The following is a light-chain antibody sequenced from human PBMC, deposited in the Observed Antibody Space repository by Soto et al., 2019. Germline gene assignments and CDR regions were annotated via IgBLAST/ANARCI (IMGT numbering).Light chain of an antibody. CDR1: QNVGGS. Sequence: ELMWTQYPRTLSLSAGERDTLSCRASQNVGGSLAWYQQKPGQAPRLLIYEASSRATGIPDRFSGSGSGTDFNLTLSSLHPEDSAVYYCQQYGSIPWTFGQGTKVDIK. CDR2: EAS. CDR3: QQYGSIPWT. V-gene: IGKV3-20*01. J-gene: IGKJ1*01.